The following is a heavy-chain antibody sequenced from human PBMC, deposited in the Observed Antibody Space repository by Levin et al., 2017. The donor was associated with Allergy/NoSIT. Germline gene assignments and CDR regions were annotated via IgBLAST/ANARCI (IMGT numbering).Heavy chain of an antibody. CDR3: ARDYYDFWSGYYYYYYYGMDG. D-gene: IGHD3-3*01. CDR2: IKQDGSEK. J-gene: IGHJ6*02. CDR1: GFTFSSYW. V-gene: IGHV3-7*01. Sequence: PGGSLRLSCAASGFTFSSYWMSWVRQAPGKGLEWVANIKQDGSEKYYVDSVKGRFTISRDNAKNSLYLQMNSLRAEDTAVYYCARDYYDFWSGYYYYYYYGMDGWGQGTTVTVSS.